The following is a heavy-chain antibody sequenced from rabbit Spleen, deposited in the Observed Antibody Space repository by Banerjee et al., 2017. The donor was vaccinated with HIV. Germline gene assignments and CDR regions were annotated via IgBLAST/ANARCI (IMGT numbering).Heavy chain of an antibody. CDR3: ARRDSDYIGSAYAPNFNL. V-gene: IGHV1S45*01. Sequence: LEESGGGLVKPGGTLTLTCTVSGFSFSSNWICWVRQAPGKGLEWIACIGAGSISITYYASWAKGRFTISKTSSTTVTLQMTSLTAADTATYFCARRDSDYIGSAYAPNFNLWGPGTLVTVS. CDR2: IGAGSISIT. CDR1: GFSFSSNW. D-gene: IGHD6-1*01. J-gene: IGHJ4*01.